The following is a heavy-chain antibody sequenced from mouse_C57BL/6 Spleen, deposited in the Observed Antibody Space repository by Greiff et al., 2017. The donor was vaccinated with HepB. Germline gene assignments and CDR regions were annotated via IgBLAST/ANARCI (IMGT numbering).Heavy chain of an antibody. D-gene: IGHD2-4*01. V-gene: IGHV1-82*01. CDR1: GYAFSSSW. Sequence: VQLQQSGPELVKPGASVKISCKASGYAFSSSWMNWVKQRPGKGLEWIGRIYPGDGDTNYNGKFKGKATLTADKSSSPAYKQLSSLTSEDSAFYCCARSGYDYDVGFDYWGQGTTLTVSS. J-gene: IGHJ2*01. CDR3: ARSGYDYDVGFDY. CDR2: IYPGDGDT.